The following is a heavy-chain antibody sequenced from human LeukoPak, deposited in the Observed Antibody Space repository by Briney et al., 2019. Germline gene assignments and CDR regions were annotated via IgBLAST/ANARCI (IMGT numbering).Heavy chain of an antibody. CDR3: ARTYGDYAFDAFDI. J-gene: IGHJ3*02. D-gene: IGHD4-17*01. Sequence: PGRSLRLSCAASGFTFSSYGMHWVRQAPGKGLEWVAVISYDGSNKYYADSVKGRFTISRDNSKNTLYLQMNSLRAEDTAAYYCARTYGDYAFDAFDIWGQGTMVAVSS. CDR2: ISYDGSNK. CDR1: GFTFSSYG. V-gene: IGHV3-30*03.